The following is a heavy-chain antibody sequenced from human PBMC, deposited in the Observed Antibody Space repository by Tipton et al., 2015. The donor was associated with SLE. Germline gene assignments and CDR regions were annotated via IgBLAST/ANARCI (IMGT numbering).Heavy chain of an antibody. J-gene: IGHJ5*02. Sequence: QSGAEVKKPGASVKVSCKASGYTFTSYGISWVRQAPGQGLEWMGWISAYNGNTNYAQKLQGRVTITADESTSTAYMELSSLRSEDTAVYYCARDYSSGMNWFDPWGQGTLVTVSS. D-gene: IGHD6-19*01. V-gene: IGHV1-18*04. CDR2: ISAYNGNT. CDR1: GYTFTSYG. CDR3: ARDYSSGMNWFDP.